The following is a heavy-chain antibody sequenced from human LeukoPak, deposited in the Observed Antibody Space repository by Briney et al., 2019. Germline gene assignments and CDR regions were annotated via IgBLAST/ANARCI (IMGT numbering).Heavy chain of an antibody. Sequence: SETLSLTCTVSGGSISSYYWSWIRQPPGKGLEWIGYIYYSGSTNYNPSLKSRVTMSVDTSKNQFSLKLSSVTAADTAVYYCARGGDCSSTSCYPDEYYYYMDVWGKGTTVTVSS. D-gene: IGHD2-2*01. CDR2: IYYSGST. CDR1: GGSISSYY. J-gene: IGHJ6*03. V-gene: IGHV4-59*12. CDR3: ARGGDCSSTSCYPDEYYYYMDV.